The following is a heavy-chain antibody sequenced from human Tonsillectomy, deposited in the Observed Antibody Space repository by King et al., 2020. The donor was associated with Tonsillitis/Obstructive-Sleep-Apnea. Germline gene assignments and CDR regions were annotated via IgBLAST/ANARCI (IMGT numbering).Heavy chain of an antibody. CDR2: IYPGDSDT. CDR3: ARQTYGDQRGFDY. D-gene: IGHD4-17*01. Sequence: QLVQSGAEVKKPGESLKISCKGSGYSFTSYWIGWLRQMPGKGLEWMAIIYPGDSDTSYSPSFQVQVPIAADKSIRSAYLPWSSLKASDTAMYYCARQTYGDQRGFDYWGQGTLVTVSS. J-gene: IGHJ4*02. V-gene: IGHV5-51*01. CDR1: GYSFTSYW.